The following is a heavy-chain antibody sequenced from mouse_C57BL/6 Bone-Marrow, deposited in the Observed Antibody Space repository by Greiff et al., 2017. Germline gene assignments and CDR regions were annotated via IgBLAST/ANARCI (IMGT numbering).Heavy chain of an antibody. D-gene: IGHD1-1*01. CDR2: ISGGGGNT. V-gene: IGHV5-9*01. CDR3: ARRYYGSSWFAY. CDR1: GFTFSSYT. Sequence: EVQLVESGGGLVKPGGSLKLSCAASGFTFSSYTMSWVRQTPEKRLAWVATISGGGGNTYYPDSVKGRFTISRDNAKNTLYLQMSSLRSEDTALYYCARRYYGSSWFAYGGQGTLVTVSA. J-gene: IGHJ3*01.